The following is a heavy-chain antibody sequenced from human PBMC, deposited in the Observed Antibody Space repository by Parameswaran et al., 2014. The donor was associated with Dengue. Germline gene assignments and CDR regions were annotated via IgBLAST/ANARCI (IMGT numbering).Heavy chain of an antibody. CDR2: IYRDGTT. D-gene: IGHD1-26*01. V-gene: IGHV4-30-2*01. J-gene: IGHJ4*02. Sequence: VRQAPGKSLELIGYIYRDGTTYYNPSLQGRVTISLDMSKKQFSLNLISVTAADTAVYYCARSEPQYTGSKVGINYWGPGTLVTVSS. CDR3: ARSEPQYTGSKVGINY.